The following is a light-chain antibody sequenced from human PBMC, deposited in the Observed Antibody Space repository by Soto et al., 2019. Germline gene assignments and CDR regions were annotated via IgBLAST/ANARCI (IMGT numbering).Light chain of an antibody. CDR3: CSYTGSSTRL. Sequence: QSALTQPASVSGSPGQSITISCTGTSSDVGSYNVVSWYQQHPGKAPKLIIFEGSKRPSGISNRFSGSKSGNTASLTISGFQAEDEADYYCCSYTGSSTRLFGGGTKLTVL. CDR1: SSDVGSYNV. V-gene: IGLV2-23*01. J-gene: IGLJ3*02. CDR2: EGS.